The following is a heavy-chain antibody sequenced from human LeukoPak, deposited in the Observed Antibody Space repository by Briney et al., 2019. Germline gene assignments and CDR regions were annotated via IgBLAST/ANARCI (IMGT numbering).Heavy chain of an antibody. CDR3: ARDREEDYYMDV. Sequence: NPGGSLRLSCAASGFTFNRYSMNWVRQAPGKGLEWVSSISSSSRYICYADSVKGRFTISRDNAKNSLYLQMNSLRAEDTAVYYCARDREEDYYMDVWGKGTTVTVSS. V-gene: IGHV3-21*01. J-gene: IGHJ6*03. CDR1: GFTFNRYS. CDR2: ISSSSRYI.